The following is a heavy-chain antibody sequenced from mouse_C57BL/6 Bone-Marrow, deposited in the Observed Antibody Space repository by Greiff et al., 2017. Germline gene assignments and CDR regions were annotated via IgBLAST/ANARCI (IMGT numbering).Heavy chain of an antibody. V-gene: IGHV5-17*01. Sequence: EVQLVESGGGLVKPGGSLKLSCAASGFTFSDYGMHWVRQAPEKGLEWVAYISSGSSTIYYADTVKGRFTISRDNAKNTLFLQMTSLRSEDTAMYYCARDEYYSNPFDYWGQGTTLTVSS. CDR3: ARDEYYSNPFDY. CDR1: GFTFSDYG. J-gene: IGHJ2*01. CDR2: ISSGSSTI. D-gene: IGHD2-5*01.